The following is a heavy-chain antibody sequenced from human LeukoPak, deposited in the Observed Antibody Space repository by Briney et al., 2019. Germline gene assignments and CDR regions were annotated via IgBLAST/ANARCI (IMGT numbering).Heavy chain of an antibody. CDR2: ISNNGGSS. D-gene: IGHD1-1*01. CDR1: GFTFSAYA. CDR3: VKITSVTGGDC. J-gene: IGHJ4*02. V-gene: IGHV3-64D*09. Sequence: PGGSLRLSCSASGFTFSAYAMYWVRQAPGKGLEYASGISNNGGSSFYADSVKGRFTISRDNSKNTLYLQMSSPRAEDTAVYYCVKITSVTGGDCWGQGTRLTVSS.